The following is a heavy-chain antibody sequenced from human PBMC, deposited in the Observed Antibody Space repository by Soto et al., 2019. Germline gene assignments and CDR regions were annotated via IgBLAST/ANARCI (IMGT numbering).Heavy chain of an antibody. J-gene: IGHJ3*02. Sequence: LRLSLAASGFSFTNAWMNWVRQAPGKGLEWVGRLKSIADAGTTDYAAPVQGRFSISRDDSKNTLYLQMNSLKTEDTAVYYCATCIAARACAFDMWGQGTMVTVSS. CDR2: LKSIADAGTT. CDR3: ATCIAARACAFDM. CDR1: GFSFTNAW. V-gene: IGHV3-15*07. D-gene: IGHD6-6*01.